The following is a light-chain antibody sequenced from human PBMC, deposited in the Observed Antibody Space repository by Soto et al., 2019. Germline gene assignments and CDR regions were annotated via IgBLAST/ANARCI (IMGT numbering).Light chain of an antibody. J-gene: IGKJ3*01. V-gene: IGKV1-12*01. CDR2: LAS. CDR1: QDISTW. CDR3: QQADSFPFT. Sequence: DIQMTQSPSSVSASVGDRVTITCRASQDISTWLAWYQQKPGKAPNLLIYLASTLQSGVPSRFSASGSGTKFTLTISSLQAEDSATYYCQQADSFPFTFGPGTTVEI.